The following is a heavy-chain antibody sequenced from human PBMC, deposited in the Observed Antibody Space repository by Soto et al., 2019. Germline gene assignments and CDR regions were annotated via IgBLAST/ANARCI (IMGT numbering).Heavy chain of an antibody. J-gene: IGHJ4*02. D-gene: IGHD3-22*01. Sequence: PGGSLRLSCAASGFTFSSYWIHWVRQVPGKGLVWVSRINSDGSRVNYADSVKGRFAISRDNAKNTLYLHVNSLTVEDTAVYSCARGGSGAYYQDYWGRGTLVTVSS. CDR3: ARGGSGAYYQDY. V-gene: IGHV3-74*01. CDR1: GFTFSSYW. CDR2: INSDGSRV.